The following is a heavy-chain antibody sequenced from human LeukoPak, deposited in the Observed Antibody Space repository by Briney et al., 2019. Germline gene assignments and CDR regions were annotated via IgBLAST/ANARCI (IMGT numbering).Heavy chain of an antibody. CDR2: MSPYSGNT. CDR1: GYTFTSYG. CDR3: ARDPQTLYNWFDP. Sequence: ASVRVSCKTSGYTFTSYGISWVRQAPGQGLEWMGWMSPYSGNTNYAQKLQGRLTMTTDTSTSTAYMELRSLRSDDTAVYYCARDPQTLYNWFDPWGQGTLVTVSS. J-gene: IGHJ5*02. V-gene: IGHV1-18*01. D-gene: IGHD3-10*01.